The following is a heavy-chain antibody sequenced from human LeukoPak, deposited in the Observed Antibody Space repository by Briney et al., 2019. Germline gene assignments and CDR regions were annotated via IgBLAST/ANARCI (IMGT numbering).Heavy chain of an antibody. CDR1: GFTFSSYA. Sequence: GGSLRLSCAASGFTFSSYAMSWVRQAPGKGLEWVSAISGSGGSTYYADSVKGRFTISRDNSKNTLYLQMNSLRAEDTAVYYCAKAEVYDFWSGYYHDYFDYWGQGTLVTVSS. CDR3: AKAEVYDFWSGYYHDYFDY. D-gene: IGHD3-3*01. J-gene: IGHJ4*02. V-gene: IGHV3-23*01. CDR2: ISGSGGST.